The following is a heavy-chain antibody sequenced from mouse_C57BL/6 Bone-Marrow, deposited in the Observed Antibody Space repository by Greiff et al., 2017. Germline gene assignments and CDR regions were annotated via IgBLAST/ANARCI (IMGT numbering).Heavy chain of an antibody. D-gene: IGHD1-1*01. J-gene: IGHJ2*01. CDR2: ISSCGDYI. CDR1: GFTFSSYA. V-gene: IGHV5-9-1*02. Sequence: EVMLVESGEGLVKPGGSLKLSCAASGFTFSSYAMSWVRQTPEKRLEWVAYISSCGDYIYYADTVKGRFTISRDNDRNTLYLQMSSLKSEDTAMYYCTRERGYGSSPYYFDYWGQGTTLTVSS. CDR3: TRERGYGSSPYYFDY.